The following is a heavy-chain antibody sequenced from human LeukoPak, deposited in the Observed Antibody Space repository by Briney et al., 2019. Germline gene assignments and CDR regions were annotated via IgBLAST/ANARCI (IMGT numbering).Heavy chain of an antibody. CDR3: ARRRGITMIVVAPYYYYMDV. CDR1: GGSFSGYY. J-gene: IGHJ6*03. Sequence: PSETLSLTYAVYGGSFSGYYWSWIRQPPGKGLEWIGEINHSGSTNYNPSLKSRVTISVDTSKNQFSLKLSSVTAADTAVYYCARRRGITMIVVAPYYYYMDVWGKGTTVTVSS. CDR2: INHSGST. V-gene: IGHV4-34*01. D-gene: IGHD3-22*01.